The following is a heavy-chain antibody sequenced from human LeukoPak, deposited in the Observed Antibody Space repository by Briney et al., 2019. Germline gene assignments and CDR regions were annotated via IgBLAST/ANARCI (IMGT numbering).Heavy chain of an antibody. CDR3: ARGWFWPVMDV. V-gene: IGHV4-59*01. Sequence: ASETLSLTCTVSGGSISSYYWSWIRQPPGKGLEWIGYIYHSGSTNYNPSLKSRVTISVDTSKNQFSLKLSSVTAADTAVYYCARGWFWPVMDVWGQGTTVTVSS. CDR1: GGSISSYY. D-gene: IGHD3-10*01. J-gene: IGHJ6*02. CDR2: IYHSGST.